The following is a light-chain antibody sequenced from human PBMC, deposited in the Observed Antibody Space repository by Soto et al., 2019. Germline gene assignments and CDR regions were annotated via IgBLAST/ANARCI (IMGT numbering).Light chain of an antibody. CDR2: AAS. CDR3: QQSHSGLT. CDR1: QTIATY. V-gene: IGKV1-39*01. Sequence: DIPMTQSPSSLSASVGDRVTITCRASQTIATYLNWYQQKPGKAPKLLIYAASNLDGGVPSRFSGSGSGTDFTLTISSLQPEDFATYYCQQSHSGLTFGQGTKLQIK. J-gene: IGKJ2*01.